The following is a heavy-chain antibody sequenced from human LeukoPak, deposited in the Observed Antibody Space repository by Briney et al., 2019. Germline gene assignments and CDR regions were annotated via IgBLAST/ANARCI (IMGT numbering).Heavy chain of an antibody. CDR2: INPNSGGT. CDR1: GYTFTGYY. V-gene: IGHV1-2*02. J-gene: IGHJ3*02. D-gene: IGHD3-9*01. Sequence: GASVKVSCKASGYTFTGYYMHWVRQAPGQGLEWMGWINPNSGGTNYAQKFQGRVTMTRDTSISTAYMELSRLRSDDTAVYYCARDRRYFDWLLAPAPDAFDIWGQGTMVTVSS. CDR3: ARDRRYFDWLLAPAPDAFDI.